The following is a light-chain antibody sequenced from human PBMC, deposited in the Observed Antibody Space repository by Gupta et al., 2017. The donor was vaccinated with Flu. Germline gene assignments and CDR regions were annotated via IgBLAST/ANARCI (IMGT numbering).Light chain of an antibody. CDR2: GND. CDR3: QTWDSRLSIGV. V-gene: IGLV1-51*01. J-gene: IGLJ3*02. CDR1: SSNIEYSY. Sequence: NVTSTCPETSSNIEYSYVCWCRKFPGTDPNVLIYGNDKRPSVIPDRFSGSKSGTSATLDITGLHAGEEADYYCQTWDSRLSIGVFGGGTKVTVL.